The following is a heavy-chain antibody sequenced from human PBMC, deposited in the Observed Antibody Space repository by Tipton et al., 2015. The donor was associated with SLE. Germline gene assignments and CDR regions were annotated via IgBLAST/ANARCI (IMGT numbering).Heavy chain of an antibody. CDR3: ARGHGSGFYSDN. CDR1: GAAISAYY. CDR2: VSYSGST. Sequence: TLSLTCSVSGAAISAYYWSWIRQPPGKGLEWIGYVSYSGSTNYNPSLKSRVTISVDTSMNHLSLKLNSVTAADTAVYFCARGHGSGFYSDNWGQGTLVTVSS. V-gene: IGHV4-59*01. D-gene: IGHD3-22*01. J-gene: IGHJ4*02.